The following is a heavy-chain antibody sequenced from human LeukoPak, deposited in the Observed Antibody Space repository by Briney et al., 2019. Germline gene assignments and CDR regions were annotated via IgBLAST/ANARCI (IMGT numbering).Heavy chain of an antibody. V-gene: IGHV3-21*01. CDR3: ARLTYDSSGYYYLVDY. Sequence: GGSLRLSCAASGFTFSSYSMNWVRQAPGKGLEWVSSISSSSSYIYYADSVRGRFTISRDNAKNSLYLQMNSLRAEGTAVYYCARLTYDSSGYYYLVDYWGQGTLVTVSS. J-gene: IGHJ4*02. CDR1: GFTFSSYS. CDR2: ISSSSSYI. D-gene: IGHD3-22*01.